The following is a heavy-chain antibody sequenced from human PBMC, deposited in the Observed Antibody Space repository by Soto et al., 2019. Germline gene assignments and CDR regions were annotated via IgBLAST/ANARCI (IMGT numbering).Heavy chain of an antibody. CDR2: IIPIFGTA. CDR1: GGTFSSYA. CDR3: AGTRYSKYYYYGMDV. J-gene: IGHJ6*02. V-gene: IGHV1-69*13. Sequence: SVKVSCKASGGTFSSYAISWVRQAPGQGLEWMGGIIPIFGTANYAQKFQGRVTITVDESTSTAYMELSSLRSEDTAVYYCAGTRYSKYYYYGMDVWGQGTTVTVSS. D-gene: IGHD2-15*01.